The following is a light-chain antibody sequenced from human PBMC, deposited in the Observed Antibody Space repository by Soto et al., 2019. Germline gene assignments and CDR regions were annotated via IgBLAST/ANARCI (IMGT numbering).Light chain of an antibody. CDR2: EVS. V-gene: IGLV2-14*01. Sequence: QSALTQPASVSGSPGQSITISCTGNSSDVGGYNYVSWYQQHPGKAPKLMIYEVSNRPSGVSIRFSGSKSGNTASLTISGLQAEDEVDYYCSSYTSSSTRVRGGGTKLTVL. CDR3: SSYTSSSTRV. CDR1: SSDVGGYNY. J-gene: IGLJ3*02.